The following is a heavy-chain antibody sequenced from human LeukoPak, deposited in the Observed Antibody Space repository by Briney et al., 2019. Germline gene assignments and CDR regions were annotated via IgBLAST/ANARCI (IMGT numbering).Heavy chain of an antibody. J-gene: IGHJ4*02. CDR3: TRDKLELRQFDY. Sequence: GGSLRLSCAVSGFTLSNAWMSWVRQAPGKGLEWVGRIKSKTDGDTTDYAAPVKGRFTISRDESKDTLYLQMSSLKAEDTAVYYCTRDKLELRQFDYWGQGTLVTVSS. CDR1: GFTLSNAW. CDR2: IKSKTDGDTT. D-gene: IGHD1-7*01. V-gene: IGHV3-15*01.